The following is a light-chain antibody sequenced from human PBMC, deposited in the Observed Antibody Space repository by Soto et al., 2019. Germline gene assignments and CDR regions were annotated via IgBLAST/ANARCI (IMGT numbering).Light chain of an antibody. J-gene: IGKJ2*01. CDR3: QQYGRSPRT. V-gene: IGKV3-20*01. CDR1: QSVRSNH. Sequence: EIVLTQSPGTLSLSPGERATLSCRASQSVRSNHLAWYQQKPGQAPRLLIYDASSRATGIPDRFSGSGSGTDFTLTISRLEPEDFAVYYCQQYGRSPRTFGRGTKLEI. CDR2: DAS.